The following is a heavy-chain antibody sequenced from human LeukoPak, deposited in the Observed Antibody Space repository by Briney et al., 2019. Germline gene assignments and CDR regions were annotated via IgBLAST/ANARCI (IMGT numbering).Heavy chain of an antibody. D-gene: IGHD2-21*01. CDR3: AKDFRIGYSAHFDY. J-gene: IGHJ4*02. CDR2: IYENGGTT. Sequence: GGSLRLSCVGSGFTFRSHAMSWVRQAPEKGLEFVSGIYENGGTTYYADSVKGRFSISRDNSKNTLYLQMDSLRGEDTAVYYCAKDFRIGYSAHFDYWGQGALVTISS. V-gene: IGHV3-23*01. CDR1: GFTFRSHA.